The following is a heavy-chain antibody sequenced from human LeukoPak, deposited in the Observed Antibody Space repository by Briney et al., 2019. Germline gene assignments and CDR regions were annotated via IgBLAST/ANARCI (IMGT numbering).Heavy chain of an antibody. CDR2: VFYNGAT. D-gene: IGHD3-10*01. J-gene: IGHJ5*02. Sequence: SETLSLTCIVSGGSISSSIYYWAWVRQPPGKGLEWIGTVFYNGATQYSPSLRSRVTISIDTSTNQFSLKLSSVTAADTAVYYCARGFTYFFDPWGQGTLVTVSS. CDR1: GGSISSSIYY. CDR3: ARGFTYFFDP. V-gene: IGHV4-39*07.